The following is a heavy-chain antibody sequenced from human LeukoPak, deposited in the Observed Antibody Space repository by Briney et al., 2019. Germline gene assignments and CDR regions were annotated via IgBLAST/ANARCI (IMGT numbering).Heavy chain of an antibody. Sequence: ASVKVSCKVSGYTLTELSMHWVRQAPRKGLEWMGGFDPEDGETIYAQKFQGGVAMTEDTSTDTAYMELSSLRSEDTAVYFCATGSYSFQHWGQGTLVTVSS. CDR1: GYTLTELS. D-gene: IGHD2-2*02. J-gene: IGHJ1*01. CDR2: FDPEDGET. V-gene: IGHV1-24*01. CDR3: ATGSYSFQH.